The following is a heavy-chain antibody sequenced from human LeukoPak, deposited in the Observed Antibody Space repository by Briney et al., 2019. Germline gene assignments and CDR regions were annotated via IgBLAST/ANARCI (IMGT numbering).Heavy chain of an antibody. V-gene: IGHV4-39*01. CDR2: IYYSGST. Sequence: SETLSLTCTVSGGSISSSSYYWGWIRQPPGKGLEWIGSIYYSGSTYYNPSLKSRVTISVDTSKNQFSLKLSSVTAADTAVYYCARQPRAGSGWYEPSDYWGQGTLVTVSS. J-gene: IGHJ4*02. CDR1: GGSISSSSYY. CDR3: ARQPRAGSGWYEPSDY. D-gene: IGHD6-19*01.